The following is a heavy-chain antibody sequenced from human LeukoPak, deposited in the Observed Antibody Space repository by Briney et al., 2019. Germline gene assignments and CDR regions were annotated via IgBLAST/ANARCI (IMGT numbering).Heavy chain of an antibody. CDR3: AKDISGSSHYYFDY. D-gene: IGHD6-13*01. CDR2: ISWNSGSI. Sequence: PGRSLRLSCAASGFTFDDYAMHWVRHAPGKGLEWVSGISWNSGSIGYADSVKGRFTISRDNAKNSLYLQMNSLRAEDTALYYCAKDISGSSHYYFDYWGQGTLVTVSS. V-gene: IGHV3-9*01. CDR1: GFTFDDYA. J-gene: IGHJ4*02.